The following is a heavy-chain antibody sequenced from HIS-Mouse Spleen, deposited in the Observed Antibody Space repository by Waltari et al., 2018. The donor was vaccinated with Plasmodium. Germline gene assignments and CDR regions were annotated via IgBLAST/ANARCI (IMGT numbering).Heavy chain of an antibody. Sequence: QLQLQESGPGLVKPSETLSLTCTVSGGSISSSSYYWGWIRQPPGKGLEWIGSIYYSGSTYSNPPLKSRVTISVDTSKNQFSRKLSSVTAADTAVYYCARPFIAAAGAFDIWGQGTMVTVSS. CDR1: GGSISSSSYY. D-gene: IGHD6-13*01. CDR3: ARPFIAAAGAFDI. J-gene: IGHJ3*02. CDR2: IYYSGST. V-gene: IGHV4-39*01.